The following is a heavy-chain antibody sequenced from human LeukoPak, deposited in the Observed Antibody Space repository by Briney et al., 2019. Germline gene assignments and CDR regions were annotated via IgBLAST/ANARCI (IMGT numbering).Heavy chain of an antibody. CDR3: AKDAFCTSTNCYASYFDY. Sequence: GSLRLSCAASGFTFSSYAMSWVRQAPGKGLEWVSAISGSGGTTHYADSVKGRFTISRDRSKNTLYLQMHSLRAEDTAVYYCAKDAFCTSTNCYASYFDYWGQGNLVTVSS. V-gene: IGHV3-23*01. CDR2: ISGSGGTT. CDR1: GFTFSSYA. D-gene: IGHD2-2*01. J-gene: IGHJ4*02.